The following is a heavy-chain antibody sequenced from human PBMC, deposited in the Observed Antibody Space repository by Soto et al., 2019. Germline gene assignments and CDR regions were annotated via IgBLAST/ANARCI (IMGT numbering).Heavy chain of an antibody. CDR2: IYHSGST. CDR3: AGAGGLGAVAVDC. Sequence: QLQLQESGSGLVKPSQTLSLTCAVSGGSISSGGYSWSWIRQPPGKGLEWIGYIYHSGSTYYNPSHKSRVTISVDRSKNQFSLKLNSVTAADTAVYYCAGAGGLGAVAVDCWGQGTLVTVSS. J-gene: IGHJ4*02. D-gene: IGHD6-19*01. V-gene: IGHV4-30-2*01. CDR1: GGSISSGGYS.